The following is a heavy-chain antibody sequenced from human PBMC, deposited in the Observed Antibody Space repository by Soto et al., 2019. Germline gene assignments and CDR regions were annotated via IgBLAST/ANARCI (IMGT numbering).Heavy chain of an antibody. CDR1: GFTFSSYA. J-gene: IGHJ4*02. D-gene: IGHD2-2*01. V-gene: IGHV3-30-3*01. Sequence: GGSLRLSCAASGFTFSSYAMHWVRQAPGKGLEWVAVISHDGINKYYADSVRGRFTISRDSSTNTLYLQMNSLRAADTAVYYCGRCTSTSCHLGSDYWGQGTLVTVSS. CDR2: ISHDGINK. CDR3: GRCTSTSCHLGSDY.